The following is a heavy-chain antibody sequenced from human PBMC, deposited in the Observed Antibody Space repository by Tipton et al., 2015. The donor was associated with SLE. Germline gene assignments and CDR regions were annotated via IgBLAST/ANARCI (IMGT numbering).Heavy chain of an antibody. V-gene: IGHV4-59*12. Sequence: TLSLTCTVSGGSISSYYWSWIRQPPGKGLEWIGYIYYSGSTNYNPSLKSRVTISVDTSKNQFSLKLSSVTAADTAVYYCARALSSGWYYYWGQGTLVTVSS. CDR3: ARALSSGWYYY. CDR1: GGSISSYY. D-gene: IGHD6-19*01. J-gene: IGHJ4*02. CDR2: IYYSGST.